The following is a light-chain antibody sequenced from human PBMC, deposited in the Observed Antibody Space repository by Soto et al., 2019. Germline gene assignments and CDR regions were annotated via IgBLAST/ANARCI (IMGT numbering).Light chain of an antibody. CDR2: GAF. CDR1: PSVTNF. Sequence: EIALPQSPAPLSLSPGERSTLSCRASPSVTNFLAWYQQKPGQAPRLLIYGAFNRATGIPARFSGSGSGTDFTLTISSLEPEDSAVYYCQQRNVWPPVTFGQGTRLEIK. CDR3: QQRNVWPPVT. V-gene: IGKV3-11*01. J-gene: IGKJ5*01.